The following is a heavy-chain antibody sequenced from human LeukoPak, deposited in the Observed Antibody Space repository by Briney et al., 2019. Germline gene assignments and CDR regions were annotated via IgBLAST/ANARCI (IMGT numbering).Heavy chain of an antibody. CDR1: GFPFSNYW. D-gene: IGHD6-13*01. CDR3: ARGYYSSSRFDS. V-gene: IGHV3-74*01. Sequence: GGSLRLSCAASGFPFSNYWMHWVRQAPGKGLVWVSRVNSDGSTTNYADSVKGRFTISRDSAENTPYMRMNSLRPEDTAVYYCARGYYSSSRFDSWGQGTLVTVSS. J-gene: IGHJ4*02. CDR2: VNSDGSTT.